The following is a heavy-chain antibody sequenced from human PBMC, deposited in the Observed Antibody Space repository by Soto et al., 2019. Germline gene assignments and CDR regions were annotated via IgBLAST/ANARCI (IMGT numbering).Heavy chain of an antibody. V-gene: IGHV3-23*01. CDR2: ISATGGSA. CDR1: GFTFSSYA. CDR3: AKGTTAVYCFDF. D-gene: IGHD2-15*01. Sequence: DVQLLESGGGWVRPGGSLRLSCAASGFTFSSYAMSWVRQAPGKGLEWVSAISATGGSAFYADSVKGRFTISRDNSKNTVFLQIDSLVTEDTAVYYCAKGTTAVYCFDFWGQGTLVTVSS. J-gene: IGHJ4*02.